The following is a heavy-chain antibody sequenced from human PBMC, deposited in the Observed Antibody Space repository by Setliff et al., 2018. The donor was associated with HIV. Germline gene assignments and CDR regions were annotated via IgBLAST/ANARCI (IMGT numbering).Heavy chain of an antibody. Sequence: ASVKVSCKTSGFTFSNYAIHWVRQAPGQGLEWMGIINPSDGSTSYAQKFQGRVTMTRDTSTTTVYMELSSLRSEDTAVYYCARVAYEIGYSHGYDYWGQGTLVTVSS. CDR3: ARVAYEIGYSHGYDY. J-gene: IGHJ4*02. CDR2: INPSDGST. D-gene: IGHD5-18*01. CDR1: GFTFSNYA. V-gene: IGHV1-46*01.